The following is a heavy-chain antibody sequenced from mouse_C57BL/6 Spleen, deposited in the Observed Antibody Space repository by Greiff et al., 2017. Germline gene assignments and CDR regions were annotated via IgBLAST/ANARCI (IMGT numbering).Heavy chain of an antibody. Sequence: QVQLQQPGAELVRPGTSVKLSCKASGYTFTSYWMHWVKQRPGQGLEWIGVIDPSDSYTNYNQQFKGRATLTVDTSSSTAYMQLSSLTSEDSAVYYCARSLLWSYFDYWGQGTTLTVSS. CDR3: ARSLLWSYFDY. V-gene: IGHV1-59*01. J-gene: IGHJ2*01. D-gene: IGHD1-1*02. CDR2: IDPSDSYT. CDR1: GYTFTSYW.